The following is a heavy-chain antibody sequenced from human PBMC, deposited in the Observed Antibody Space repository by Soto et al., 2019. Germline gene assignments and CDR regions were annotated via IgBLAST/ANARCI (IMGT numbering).Heavy chain of an antibody. CDR2: INHSGST. Sequence: SEALSLTCPLYSRSFSGFYGSWICQPPGKGLEWIGEINHSGSTNYNPSLKSRVTISVDTSKNQFSLKLSSVTAADTAVYYCARGPKYCSSTSCLRWFDPWGQGTLVS. V-gene: IGHV4-34*01. CDR3: ARGPKYCSSTSCLRWFDP. CDR1: SRSFSGFY. D-gene: IGHD2-2*01. J-gene: IGHJ5*02.